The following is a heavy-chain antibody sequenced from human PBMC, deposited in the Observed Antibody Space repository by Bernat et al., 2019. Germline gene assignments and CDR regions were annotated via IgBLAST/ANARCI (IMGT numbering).Heavy chain of an antibody. CDR3: AISYSSSWYGRGLRDAFDI. J-gene: IGHJ3*02. D-gene: IGHD6-13*01. V-gene: IGHV5-51*01. Sequence: EVQLVQSGAEVKKPGESLKISCKGSGYSFTSYWIGWVRQMPGKGLEWMGIIYPGDSDTRYSPSFQGQVTISADKSISTAYLQWSSLKASDTAMYYCAISYSSSWYGRGLRDAFDIWGQGTMVTVSS. CDR1: GYSFTSYW. CDR2: IYPGDSDT.